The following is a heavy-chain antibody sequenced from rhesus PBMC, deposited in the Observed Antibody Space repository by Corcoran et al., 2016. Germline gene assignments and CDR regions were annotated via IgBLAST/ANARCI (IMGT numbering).Heavy chain of an antibody. D-gene: IGHD2-21*01. Sequence: QVQLQESGPGLVKPSETLSLTCAVSGGSISSSYYYWSWIRHAPGTGLEWIGNSSYSGRTSYNPSLKSRVTIARDTAKNQFALKLSSVTAADTAVYYCARPQYGWTQGSLDVWGRGVLVTVSS. V-gene: IGHV4-122*02. CDR2: SSYSGRT. CDR3: ARPQYGWTQGSLDV. J-gene: IGHJ5-2*02. CDR1: GGSISSSYYY.